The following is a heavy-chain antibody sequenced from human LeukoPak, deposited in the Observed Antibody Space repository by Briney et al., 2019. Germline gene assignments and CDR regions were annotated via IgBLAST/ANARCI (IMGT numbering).Heavy chain of an antibody. Sequence: ASVKVSCKASVYTFTSYDINWVRQATGQGLEWMGWMNPNSANTGYAQKFQGRVTITRNTSISTAYMELSSLRSEDTAVYYCARPRGYYDSFDYWGQGTLVTVSS. J-gene: IGHJ4*02. CDR3: ARPRGYYDSFDY. CDR2: MNPNSANT. CDR1: VYTFTSYD. V-gene: IGHV1-8*03. D-gene: IGHD3-22*01.